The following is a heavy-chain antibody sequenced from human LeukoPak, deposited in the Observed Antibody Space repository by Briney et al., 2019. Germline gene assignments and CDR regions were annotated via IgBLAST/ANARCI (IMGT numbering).Heavy chain of an antibody. CDR2: ISSSSSYI. CDR3: ARDPGQTTNDGKDY. Sequence: GGSLRLSCAASGYTFSSHSMNWVRQAPGKGLEWVSSISSSSSYIYYADSVKGRFTISRDNAKNSLYLQMNSLRAEDTAVYYCARDPGQTTNDGKDYWGQGTLVTVSS. CDR1: GYTFSSHS. D-gene: IGHD1-1*01. J-gene: IGHJ4*02. V-gene: IGHV3-21*01.